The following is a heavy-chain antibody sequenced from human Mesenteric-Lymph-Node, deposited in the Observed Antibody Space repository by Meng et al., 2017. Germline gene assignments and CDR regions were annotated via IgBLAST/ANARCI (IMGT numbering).Heavy chain of an antibody. V-gene: IGHV3-74*01. CDR2: INSDGSST. D-gene: IGHD3-3*01. CDR1: GFIFNTYS. CDR3: AREGVLFGYYFDY. J-gene: IGHJ4*02. Sequence: GVLKISCAASGFIFNTYSIHWVRQAPGKGLVWVSRINSDGSSTSYADSVKGRFTISRDNAKNTLYLQMNSLRAEDTAVYYCAREGVLFGYYFDYWGQGTLVTVSS.